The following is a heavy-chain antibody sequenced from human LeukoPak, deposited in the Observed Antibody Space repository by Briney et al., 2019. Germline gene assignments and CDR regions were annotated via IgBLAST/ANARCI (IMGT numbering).Heavy chain of an antibody. V-gene: IGHV3-33*01. J-gene: IGHJ4*02. D-gene: IGHD1-1*01. CDR1: GFIFSDYG. CDR3: GRWGGTRQYYFDY. CDR2: TRFNGTIK. Sequence: SGGSLRLSCAVSGFIFSDYGFHWVRQAPGKGLEWVAVTRFNGTIKQYAASVKGRFTISRDDSKNTLYLQMNSLKSEETAVYYCGRWGGTRQYYFDYWGRGTLVTVSS.